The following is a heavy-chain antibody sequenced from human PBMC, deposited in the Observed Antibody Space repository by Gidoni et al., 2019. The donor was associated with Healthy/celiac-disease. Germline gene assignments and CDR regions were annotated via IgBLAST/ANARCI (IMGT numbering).Heavy chain of an antibody. J-gene: IGHJ4*02. CDR1: GSPSGASA. V-gene: IGHV3-73*01. D-gene: IGHD5-18*01. CDR2: IRSKANSYAT. Sequence: EVQLVESGGGLVQPGGSLKLSWAASGSPSGASALHWVRQASGKGLEWVGRIRSKANSYATAYAASVKGRFTISRDDSKNTAYLQMNSLKPEDTAVYYCTRLWSPVDTAMVGFDYWGQGTLVTVSS. CDR3: TRLWSPVDTAMVGFDY.